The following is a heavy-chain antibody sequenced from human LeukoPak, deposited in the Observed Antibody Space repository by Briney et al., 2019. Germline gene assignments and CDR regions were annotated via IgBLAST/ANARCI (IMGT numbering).Heavy chain of an antibody. CDR2: IIPIFGTA. J-gene: IGHJ5*02. CDR3: ARVKSSGWLSLGWFDP. D-gene: IGHD6-19*01. V-gene: IGHV1-69*06. Sequence: GASVTVSCTASGGTFSSYAISWVRQAPGQGLEWMGGIIPIFGTANYAQKFQGRVTITADKSTSTAYMELSSLRSEDTAVYYCARVKSSGWLSLGWFDPWGQGTLVTVSS. CDR1: GGTFSSYA.